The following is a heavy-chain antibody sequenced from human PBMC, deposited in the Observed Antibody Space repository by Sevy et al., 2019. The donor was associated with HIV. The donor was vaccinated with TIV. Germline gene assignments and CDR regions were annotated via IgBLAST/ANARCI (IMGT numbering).Heavy chain of an antibody. Sequence: SETLSLTCTVSGGSISSDDYYWSWIRQPPGKSLEWIGYIFFSQSTYYNPSLKSRVVISVDTSKNQFSLRLASVTAADTAVYYCARGAAVAGHFYFDYWGQGTLVTVSS. D-gene: IGHD6-19*01. V-gene: IGHV4-30-4*01. CDR1: GGSISSDDYY. J-gene: IGHJ4*02. CDR3: ARGAAVAGHFYFDY. CDR2: IFFSQST.